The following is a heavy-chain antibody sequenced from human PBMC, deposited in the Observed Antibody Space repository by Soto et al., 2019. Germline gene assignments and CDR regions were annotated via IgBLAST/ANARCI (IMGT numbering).Heavy chain of an antibody. Sequence: EVQLVESGGGLVQPGGSLRLSCAASGFTFSSYSMNWVRQAPGKGLEWVTYIGSSSSTIYYADSVKSRFTISRDNAKNSLYLKMNSLRAEDTALYYCARHPERIEGIWWFDPWGQGTLVTVSS. D-gene: IGHD1-26*01. CDR1: GFTFSSYS. V-gene: IGHV3-48*01. J-gene: IGHJ5*02. CDR2: IGSSSSTI. CDR3: ARHPERIEGIWWFDP.